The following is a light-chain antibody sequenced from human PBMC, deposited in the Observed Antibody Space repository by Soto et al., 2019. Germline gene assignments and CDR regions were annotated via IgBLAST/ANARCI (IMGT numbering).Light chain of an antibody. CDR1: QGISNY. V-gene: IGKV1-27*01. CDR3: QKYNSAPWT. CDR2: AAS. Sequence: DIQMTQSPSSLSASVGDRVTTTWRSSQGISNYLAWYQQKPGTVPKLLISAASTLQTGVPSRFSGGGSGTDFTLTISSLQPEDVATYYCQKYNSAPWTFGQGTKVDIK. J-gene: IGKJ1*01.